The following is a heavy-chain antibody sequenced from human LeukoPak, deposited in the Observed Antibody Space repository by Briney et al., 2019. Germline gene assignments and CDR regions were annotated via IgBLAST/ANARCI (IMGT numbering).Heavy chain of an antibody. V-gene: IGHV3-15*01. CDR2: ITSRSDGGTT. J-gene: IGHJ4*02. Sequence: PGGSLRLSCAASGFTFSNAWMSWVRQAPGRGLEWVVGITSRSDGGTTDYAAPVKGRFTISRDDSKNTLYLEINSLKTEDTAVYYCTTAPAGTDYWGQGTLVTVSS. CDR3: TTAPAGTDY. CDR1: GFTFSNAW. D-gene: IGHD1-14*01.